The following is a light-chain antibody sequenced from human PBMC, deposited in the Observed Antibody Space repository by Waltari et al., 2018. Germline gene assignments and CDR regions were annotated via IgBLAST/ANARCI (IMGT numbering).Light chain of an antibody. Sequence: AIQAINSTDFALFQHKPGQAPRLLIFGATSSATDIPYRFSGSGSGTDFTLTISRLGPEDFAVYYCQHYGSSPLFTFGQGTKLEI. J-gene: IGKJ2*01. CDR3: QHYGSSPLFT. CDR1: QAINSTD. V-gene: IGKV3-20*01. CDR2: GAT.